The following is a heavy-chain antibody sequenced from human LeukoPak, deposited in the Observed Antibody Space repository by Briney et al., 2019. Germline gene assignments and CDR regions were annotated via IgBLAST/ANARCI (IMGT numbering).Heavy chain of an antibody. CDR3: AKDRAREVGDPIGAFDI. D-gene: IGHD1-26*01. Sequence: GGSLRLSCAASGFTFDDYAMHWVRQAPGKGLEWVSGISWNSGSIGYADSVKGRFTICRDNAKNSLYMKMNSLRAEDMALYYCAKDRAREVGDPIGAFDIWGQGTMVTVSS. CDR1: GFTFDDYA. CDR2: ISWNSGSI. J-gene: IGHJ3*02. V-gene: IGHV3-9*03.